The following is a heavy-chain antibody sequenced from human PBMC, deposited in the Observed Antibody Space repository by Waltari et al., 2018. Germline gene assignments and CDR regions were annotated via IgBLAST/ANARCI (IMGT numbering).Heavy chain of an antibody. CDR2: IDHRGST. Sequence: QVQLQQWGAGLLKPSETLSLTCSVYGASFSCYYWSWIRPPPWKGLEWIGEIDHRGSTNYNPSLKSRVTIAVDTSKNQFSLKLSSVTAADTAVYYCARGIQRIAAAAPFDYWGQGTLVTVSS. D-gene: IGHD6-13*01. CDR1: GASFSCYY. J-gene: IGHJ4*02. V-gene: IGHV4-34*01. CDR3: ARGIQRIAAAAPFDY.